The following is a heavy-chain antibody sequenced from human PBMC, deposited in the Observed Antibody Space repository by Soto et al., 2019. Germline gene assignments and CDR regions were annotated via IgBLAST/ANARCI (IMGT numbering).Heavy chain of an antibody. Sequence: TSETLSLTCTVSGGSISSGGYYWSWIRQHPGKGLEWIGYIYYSGSTYYNPSLKSRVTISVDTSKNQFSLKLSSVTAADTAVYYCATSGSYYFDYFDYWGQGTLVTVSS. D-gene: IGHD3-10*01. J-gene: IGHJ4*02. CDR3: ATSGSYYFDYFDY. V-gene: IGHV4-31*03. CDR2: IYYSGST. CDR1: GGSISSGGYY.